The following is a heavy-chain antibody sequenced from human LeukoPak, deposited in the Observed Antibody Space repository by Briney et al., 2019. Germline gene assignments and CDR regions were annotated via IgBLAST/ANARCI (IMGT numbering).Heavy chain of an antibody. CDR3: AREYWGYSGYANEDYFDY. D-gene: IGHD5-12*01. CDR1: GGSISSYY. V-gene: IGHV4-59*01. Sequence: PSETLSLTCTVSGGSISSYYWSWIWQPPGKGLEWIGYIYYSGSTNYNPSLKSRVTISVDTSKNQFSLKLSSVTTADTAVYYCAREYWGYSGYANEDYFDYWGQGTLVTVSS. CDR2: IYYSGST. J-gene: IGHJ4*02.